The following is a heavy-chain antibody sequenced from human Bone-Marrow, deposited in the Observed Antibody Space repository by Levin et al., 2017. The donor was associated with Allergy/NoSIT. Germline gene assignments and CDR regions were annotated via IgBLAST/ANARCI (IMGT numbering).Heavy chain of an antibody. J-gene: IGHJ6*02. Sequence: ASVKVSCKASGYTFTSYGISWVRQAPGQGLEWMGWISAYNGNTNYAQKLQGRVTMTTDTSTSTAYMELRSLRSDDTAVYYCARSSPYSGSYFDDDYYYDYGMDGWGQGTTVTVSS. V-gene: IGHV1-18*01. D-gene: IGHD1-26*01. CDR2: ISAYNGNT. CDR3: ARSSPYSGSYFDDDYYYDYGMDG. CDR1: GYTFTSYG.